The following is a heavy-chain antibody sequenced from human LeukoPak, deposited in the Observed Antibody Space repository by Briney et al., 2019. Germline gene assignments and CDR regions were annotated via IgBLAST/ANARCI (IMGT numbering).Heavy chain of an antibody. D-gene: IGHD2-2*01. J-gene: IGHJ5*02. Sequence: SETLSLTCTVSGGSISSSSYYWGWIRQPPGKGLEWIGSIYCSGSTYYNPSLKSRVTISVDTFKNQFSLKLSAVTDADTAVHYSARHGLRNCSSTSCYHFNWFDHWGQGTLVTVSS. CDR2: IYCSGST. CDR1: GGSISSSSYY. CDR3: ARHGLRNCSSTSCYHFNWFDH. V-gene: IGHV4-39*01.